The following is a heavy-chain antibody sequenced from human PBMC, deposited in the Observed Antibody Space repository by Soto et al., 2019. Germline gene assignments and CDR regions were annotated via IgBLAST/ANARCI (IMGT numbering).Heavy chain of an antibody. J-gene: IGHJ4*02. CDR2: IIPIFGTA. D-gene: IGHD5-12*01. CDR1: GATFSSYA. V-gene: IGHV1-69*13. Sequence: ASVNVSCKASGATFSSYAISWVRQALGQGLEWMGGIIPIFGTANYAQKFQGRVTITADESTSTAYMELGSLRSEDTAVYYCARDGLGELEMATFKWGFDYWGQETLVTVSS. CDR3: ARDGLGELEMATFKWGFDY.